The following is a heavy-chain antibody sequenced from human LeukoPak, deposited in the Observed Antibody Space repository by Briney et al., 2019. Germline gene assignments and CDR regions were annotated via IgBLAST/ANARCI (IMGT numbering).Heavy chain of an antibody. V-gene: IGHV4-39*07. J-gene: IGHJ5*02. CDR3: ARGVSGPRRWYDP. CDR1: GGSITSGSYY. CDR2: IYYSGST. Sequence: PSETLSLTCSVSGGSITSGSYYWGWIRQPPGKGLEWIGTIYYSGSTYYNPSLKSRVTISVDTSKNQFSLKLTSVTAADTAIYYCARGVSGPRRWYDPWGQGTLVTVSS.